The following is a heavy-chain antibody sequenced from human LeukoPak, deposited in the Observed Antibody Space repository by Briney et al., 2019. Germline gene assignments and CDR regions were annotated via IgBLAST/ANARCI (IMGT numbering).Heavy chain of an antibody. CDR1: GITFNYAW. CDR3: TTDEDWNYARKDV. D-gene: IGHD1-7*01. Sequence: GGSLRLSCAASGITFNYAWMSWVRQVPGKGLEWVGQTVSEIDGGTTDYAAPVKGRFTISRDDSKSTLYLQMNSLKIEDTAVYYCTTDEDWNYARKDVWGQGATVIVSS. CDR2: TVSEIDGGTT. V-gene: IGHV3-15*04. J-gene: IGHJ6*02.